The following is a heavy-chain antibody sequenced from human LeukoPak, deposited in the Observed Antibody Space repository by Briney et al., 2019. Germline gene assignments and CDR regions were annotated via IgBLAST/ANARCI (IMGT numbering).Heavy chain of an antibody. D-gene: IGHD6-19*01. CDR1: GFTFSSYA. V-gene: IGHV3-23*01. J-gene: IGHJ4*02. CDR2: ISASDGST. CDR3: GKDRGYSSGLFDY. Sequence: GGSLRLSCAASGFTFSSYAMSWVRQAPGKGLEWVSAISASDGSTYSADSVKGRFTISRDNSKNTLYLQMNSLRAEDTALYYCGKDRGYSSGLFDYWGQGTLVTVSS.